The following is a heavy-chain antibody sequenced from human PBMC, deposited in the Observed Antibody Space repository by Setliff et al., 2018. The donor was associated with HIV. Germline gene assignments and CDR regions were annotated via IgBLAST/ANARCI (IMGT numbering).Heavy chain of an antibody. J-gene: IGHJ3*01. CDR3: ARDIPPEYPGFDL. CDR2: NSSSGRTI. Sequence: GGSLRLSCGASGFTFDNYTMHWVRQVPGKGLEWISSNSSSGRTIKYADSVKGRFTISRDNAKRSLYLQMNSLRVEDTAVYYCARDIPPEYPGFDLWGQGTVVTVSS. D-gene: IGHD6-6*01. CDR1: GFTFDNYT. V-gene: IGHV3-48*04.